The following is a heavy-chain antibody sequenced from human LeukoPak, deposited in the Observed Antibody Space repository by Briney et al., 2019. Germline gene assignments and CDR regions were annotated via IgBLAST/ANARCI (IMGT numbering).Heavy chain of an antibody. CDR2: IYTSGST. Sequence: SETLSLTCTVSGGSISSGSYYWSWIRQPAGKGLEWIGRIYTSGSTNYNPSLKSRVTISVDTSKNQFSLKLSSVTAADTAVYYCARSLYYDFWSGYYTGYFDYWGQGTLVTVSS. J-gene: IGHJ4*02. CDR3: ARSLYYDFWSGYYTGYFDY. D-gene: IGHD3-3*01. CDR1: GGSISSGSYY. V-gene: IGHV4-61*02.